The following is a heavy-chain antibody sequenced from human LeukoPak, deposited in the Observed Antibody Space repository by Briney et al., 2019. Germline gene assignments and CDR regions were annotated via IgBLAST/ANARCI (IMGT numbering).Heavy chain of an antibody. V-gene: IGHV1-8*03. CDR3: ARAPFHYYYRDV. CDR1: GYTFTSYD. CDR2: MNPNSGNT. Sequence: GASVKVSCKASGYTFTSYDINWVRQATGQGLEWMGWMNPNSGNTGYAQKFQGRVTITRNTSISTAYMGLNSLRSEDTAVYYCARAPFHYYYRDVLGKGTTVTVCS. J-gene: IGHJ6*03.